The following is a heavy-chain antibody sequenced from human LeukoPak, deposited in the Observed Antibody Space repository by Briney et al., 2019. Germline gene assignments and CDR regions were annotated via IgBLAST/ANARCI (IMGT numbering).Heavy chain of an antibody. V-gene: IGHV1-69*06. J-gene: IGHJ5*02. CDR2: IIPIFGTA. D-gene: IGHD3-10*01. CDR1: GGTFSSYA. Sequence: GASVKVSCKASGGTFSSYAISWVRQAPGQGLEWMGGIIPIFGTANYAQKFQGRVTITADKSTSTAYMELSSLRSEDTAVYYCARVVDYYGSGSYRPCWFDPWGQGTLVTVSS. CDR3: ARVVDYYGSGSYRPCWFDP.